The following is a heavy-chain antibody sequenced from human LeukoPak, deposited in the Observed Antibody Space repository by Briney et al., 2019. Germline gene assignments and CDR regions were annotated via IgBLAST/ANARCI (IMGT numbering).Heavy chain of an antibody. V-gene: IGHV3-33*08. D-gene: IGHD3-22*01. CDR2: IWYDGSNK. CDR3: ARGLYYYDSSGYPGDY. Sequence: GGSLRLSCAASGFTFINYAMTWVRQAPGKGLEWVAVIWYDGSNKYYADSVKGRFTISRDNSKNTLYLQMNSLRAEDTAVYYCARGLYYYDSSGYPGDYWGQGTLVTVSS. CDR1: GFTFINYA. J-gene: IGHJ4*02.